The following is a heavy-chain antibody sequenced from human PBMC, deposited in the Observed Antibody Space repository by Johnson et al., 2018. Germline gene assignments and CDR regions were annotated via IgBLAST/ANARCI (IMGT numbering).Heavy chain of an antibody. Sequence: VQLVQSGGGVVQPGRSLRLSCAAYGFTFSSYAMHWVRQAPGKGLEWVSGISWNSGSIVYADSVKGRFTISRDNAKTSLYLQMNSLRAEDTALYYCAKDKTTVTTTLDVWGKGTTVTVSS. CDR1: GFTFSSYA. D-gene: IGHD4-17*01. CDR2: ISWNSGSI. V-gene: IGHV3-9*01. J-gene: IGHJ6*04. CDR3: AKDKTTVTTTLDV.